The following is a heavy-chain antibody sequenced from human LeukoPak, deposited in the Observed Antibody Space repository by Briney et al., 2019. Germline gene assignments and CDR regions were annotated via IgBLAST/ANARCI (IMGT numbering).Heavy chain of an antibody. CDR1: GFIFSNYA. D-gene: IGHD3-3*01. J-gene: IGHJ4*02. V-gene: IGHV3-23*01. Sequence: GGSLRLSCKASGFIFSNYAMSWVRQAPGKGLEWVSIITGSGGNSYYTDSVKGRFTLSRDNSKNTLFLQMNSLRAEGTAVYFCAKKSLWSGPFDYWGQGTLVTVFS. CDR3: AKKSLWSGPFDY. CDR2: ITGSGGNS.